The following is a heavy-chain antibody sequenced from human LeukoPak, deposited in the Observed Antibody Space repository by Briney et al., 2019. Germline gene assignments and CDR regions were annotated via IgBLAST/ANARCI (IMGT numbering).Heavy chain of an antibody. V-gene: IGHV4-38-2*02. CDR1: GYSLGRNYY. J-gene: IGHJ4*02. Sequence: SETLSLTCSVSGYSLGRNYYWGWIRQPPGKGLEWMGSIYYSGTTYDNPSLKSRATISVDTSKNQFSLNLRSVTAADTAVYYCARQRVWSGYNVDYWGQGALVTVSS. D-gene: IGHD3-3*01. CDR3: ARQRVWSGYNVDY. CDR2: IYYSGTT.